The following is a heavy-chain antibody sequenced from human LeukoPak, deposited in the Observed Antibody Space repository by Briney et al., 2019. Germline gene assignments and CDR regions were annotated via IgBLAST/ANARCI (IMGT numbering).Heavy chain of an antibody. CDR1: GFPFSTYG. J-gene: IGHJ4*02. Sequence: GGSLRLSCVASGFPFSTYGMHWVRQAPGKGLEWVTVIAYDGSNTYYADSVKGRFTISRDISKNMVYLQMNSLRSEDTAVYFCAGGGSGWSIAQWGQGTLVTVSS. CDR3: AGGGSGWSIAQ. V-gene: IGHV3-30*03. D-gene: IGHD6-19*01. CDR2: IAYDGSNT.